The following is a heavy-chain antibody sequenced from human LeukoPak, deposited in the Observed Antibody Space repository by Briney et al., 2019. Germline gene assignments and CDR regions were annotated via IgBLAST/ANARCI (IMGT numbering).Heavy chain of an antibody. V-gene: IGHV1-2*02. CDR3: ARDSGSYYGYFDY. CDR2: INPNSGGT. CDR1: GYTFTGYY. Sequence: GASVKVSCKASGYTFTGYYMHWVRQAPGQGLEWMGWINPNSGGTNYAQKFQGRVTMTRDTSISTAYMELSRLRSDDTAVYYCARDSGSYYGYFDYWGQGTLVTVSS. J-gene: IGHJ4*02. D-gene: IGHD1-26*01.